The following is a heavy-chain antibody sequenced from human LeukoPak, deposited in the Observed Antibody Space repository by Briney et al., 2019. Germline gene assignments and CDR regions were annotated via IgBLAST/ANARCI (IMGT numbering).Heavy chain of an antibody. J-gene: IGHJ2*01. CDR3: ATRYFDL. Sequence: GGSLRLSCAASGFTFSNYWMDWVRQAPGKGLEWVANVKQDGSERYYVASVKGRFTISRDNAKNSLFLQMNSLRAEDTAVYYCATRYFDLWGRGTLVTVSS. CDR1: GFTFSNYW. V-gene: IGHV3-7*01. CDR2: VKQDGSER.